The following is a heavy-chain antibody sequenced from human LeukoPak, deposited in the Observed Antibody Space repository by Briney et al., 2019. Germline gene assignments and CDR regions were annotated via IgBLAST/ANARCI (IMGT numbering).Heavy chain of an antibody. Sequence: GGSLRLSCAASGFTFSSYGMHWVRQAPGKGLEWVAVIWYDGSSKYYADSVKGRFTISRDNSKNTLYLQMNSLRAEDTAVYYCARDPAFVVVPAANDAFDIWGQGTIVTVSS. D-gene: IGHD2-2*01. V-gene: IGHV3-33*01. CDR1: GFTFSSYG. CDR2: IWYDGSSK. CDR3: ARDPAFVVVPAANDAFDI. J-gene: IGHJ3*02.